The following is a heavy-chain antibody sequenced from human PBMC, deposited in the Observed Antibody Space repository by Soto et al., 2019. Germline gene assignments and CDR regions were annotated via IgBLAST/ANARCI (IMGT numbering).Heavy chain of an antibody. Sequence: PSETLSLTCTVSGGSINNYFWAWIRQPPGKGLEWIGYINNSGSTKYNPSLKSRVTISVDTSKNQISLNLSSVTAADTAVYYCAKGTGFNWFGPWGQGTLVTVSS. J-gene: IGHJ5*02. CDR1: GGSINNYF. CDR3: AKGTGFNWFGP. V-gene: IGHV4-59*08. CDR2: INNSGST. D-gene: IGHD1-1*01.